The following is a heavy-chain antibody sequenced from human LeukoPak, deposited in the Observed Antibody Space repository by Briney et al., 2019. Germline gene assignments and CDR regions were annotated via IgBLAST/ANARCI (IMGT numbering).Heavy chain of an antibody. CDR3: ARSKDILTGYCFDY. V-gene: IGHV4-39*07. CDR2: IYYSGST. Sequence: SETLSLTCTVSGGSISSSSYYWGWIRQPPGKGLEWIGSIYYSGSTYYNPSLKSRVTISLDTSKNQFSLKLSSVTAADTAVYYCARSKDILTGYCFDYWGQGTLVTVSS. D-gene: IGHD3-9*01. CDR1: GGSISSSSYY. J-gene: IGHJ4*02.